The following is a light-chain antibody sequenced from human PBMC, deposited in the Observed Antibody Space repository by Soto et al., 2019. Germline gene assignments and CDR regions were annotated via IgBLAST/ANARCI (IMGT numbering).Light chain of an antibody. CDR1: SSDVGGYNF. V-gene: IGLV2-8*01. J-gene: IGLJ2*01. CDR2: AVS. Sequence: QSVLTQPPSASGSPGQSVAISCTGTSSDVGGYNFVSWYQQYPGKAPKLLIYAVSQRPSGVPDRFSGSKSGNTASLTVSGLQAEDEADYYCTSFAGTNNPVVFGGGTKLTVL. CDR3: TSFAGTNNPVV.